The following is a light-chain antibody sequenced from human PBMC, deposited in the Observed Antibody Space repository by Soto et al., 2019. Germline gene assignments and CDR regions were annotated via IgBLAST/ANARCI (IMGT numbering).Light chain of an antibody. CDR2: GAS. J-gene: IGKJ1*01. Sequence: DIVMTQSPATLSMSPGERATLSCRASQTINNNLAWNQQKPGQAPRLLIYGASTRATGIPDRFSGSGSGTEFTNPISSLQSEDFAVYYCQQYDKWPWTFGQGTKVGIK. CDR3: QQYDKWPWT. V-gene: IGKV3-15*01. CDR1: QTINNN.